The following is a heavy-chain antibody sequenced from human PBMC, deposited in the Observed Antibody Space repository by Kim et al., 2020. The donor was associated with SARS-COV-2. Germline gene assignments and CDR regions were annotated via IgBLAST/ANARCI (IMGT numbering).Heavy chain of an antibody. D-gene: IGHD6-13*01. J-gene: IGHJ6*01. Sequence: GGSLRLSCAASGFSLSSYWMNWVRQSPGEGPEWVANIKEDGSDNNYGDSVKGRFIISRDNAKKSLYLQMNSLRGDDTAVYFCTRDPSSGSSWSRLSTYAMDVWGQGTPVTVSS. CDR1: GFSLSSYW. V-gene: IGHV3-7*03. CDR3: TRDPSSGSSWSRLSTYAMDV. CDR2: IKEDGSDN.